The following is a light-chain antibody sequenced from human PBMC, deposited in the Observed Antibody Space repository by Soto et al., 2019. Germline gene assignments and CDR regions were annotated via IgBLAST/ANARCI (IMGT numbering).Light chain of an antibody. CDR1: QSISSW. V-gene: IGKV1-5*03. J-gene: IGKJ1*01. CDR3: QQYNSYWT. Sequence: DIQMPQSPSTLSASVGDRVTITCRASQSISSWLAWNQQKPGKAPKLLIYKAASLESGVPSRFSGSGSGTEFTLTISSLQPDDFATYYCQQYNSYWTFGQGTKVEIQ. CDR2: KAA.